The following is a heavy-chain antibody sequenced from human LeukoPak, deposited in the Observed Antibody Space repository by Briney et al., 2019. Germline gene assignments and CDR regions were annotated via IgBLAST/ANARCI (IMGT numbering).Heavy chain of an antibody. V-gene: IGHV3-21*01. D-gene: IGHD3-22*01. CDR3: ARREYYYDSSGYHDY. CDR1: GFTFSSYS. Sequence: AGGSLRLSCAASGFTFSSYSMNWVRQAPGKGLEWVSSISSSSSYIYYADSVKGRFTISRDNAKNSLYLQMNSLRAEDTAVYYCARREYYYDSSGYHDYWGQGTLVTVSS. J-gene: IGHJ4*02. CDR2: ISSSSSYI.